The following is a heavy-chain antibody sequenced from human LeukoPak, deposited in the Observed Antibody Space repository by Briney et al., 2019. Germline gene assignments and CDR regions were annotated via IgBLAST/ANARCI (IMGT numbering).Heavy chain of an antibody. CDR1: GGSISSIIYY. CDR3: AREVDCSGGSCYHFDY. CDR2: IFYSGST. D-gene: IGHD2-15*01. J-gene: IGHJ4*02. Sequence: SETLSLTCTLSGGSISSIIYYWGWIRQPPGKGLEWIGNIFYSGSTYYNPSLKSRVTISVDTSKNQFSLKLSSVTAADTAVYYCAREVDCSGGSCYHFDYWGQGTLVTVSS. V-gene: IGHV4-39*07.